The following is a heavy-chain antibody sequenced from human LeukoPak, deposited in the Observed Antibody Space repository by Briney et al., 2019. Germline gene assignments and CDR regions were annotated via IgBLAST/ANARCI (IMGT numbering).Heavy chain of an antibody. V-gene: IGHV3-64D*06. Sequence: GSLRLSCSASGFTFSSYAMHWVRQAPGKGLEYVSAISSNGGSTYYADSVKGRFTISRDNSKNTLYLQMSSLRAEDTAVYYCVKDCSYYYGSGSPLDYWGQGTLVTASS. CDR3: VKDCSYYYGSGSPLDY. D-gene: IGHD3-10*01. J-gene: IGHJ4*02. CDR2: ISSNGGST. CDR1: GFTFSSYA.